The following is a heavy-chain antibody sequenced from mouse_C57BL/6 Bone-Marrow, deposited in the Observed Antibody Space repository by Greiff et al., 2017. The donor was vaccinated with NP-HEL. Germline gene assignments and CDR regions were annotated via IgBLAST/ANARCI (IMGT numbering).Heavy chain of an antibody. CDR1: GYTFTSYG. CDR2: IYPRSGNT. D-gene: IGHD1-1*01. V-gene: IGHV1-81*01. Sequence: QVQLQQSGAELARPGASVKLSCKASGYTFTSYGISWVKQRTGQGLEWIGEIYPRSGNTYYNEKFKGKATLTADKSSSTAYMELRSLTSEDSAVYFCARCADYYGSSYDYFDYWGQGTTLTVSS. CDR3: ARCADYYGSSYDYFDY. J-gene: IGHJ2*01.